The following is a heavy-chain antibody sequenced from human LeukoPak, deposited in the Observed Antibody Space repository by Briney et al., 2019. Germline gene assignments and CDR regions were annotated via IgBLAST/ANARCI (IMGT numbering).Heavy chain of an antibody. J-gene: IGHJ3*02. Sequence: PWGSLRLSCAASGLTFSSYAMSWVRQAPGKGLEWVSAISGSGGSTYYADSVKGRFTISRDNSKNTLYLQMNSLRAEDTAVYYCAKDLDIVVVTATSDAFDIWGQGTMVTVSS. D-gene: IGHD2-21*02. CDR2: ISGSGGST. V-gene: IGHV3-23*01. CDR3: AKDLDIVVVTATSDAFDI. CDR1: GLTFSSYA.